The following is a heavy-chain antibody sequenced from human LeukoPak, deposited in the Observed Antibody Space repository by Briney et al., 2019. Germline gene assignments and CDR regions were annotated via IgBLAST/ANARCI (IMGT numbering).Heavy chain of an antibody. D-gene: IGHD4-23*01. CDR3: ASGGDYVGIAATFRY. Sequence: GGSLRLSCAASGFTVSSNYMSWVRQAPGKGLEWVSVIYSGGSTYYADSVKGRFTISRDTSKNTLSLQMNNLRTEDTALYYCASGGDYVGIAATFRYWGQGSLVTVSS. CDR1: GFTVSSNY. CDR2: IYSGGST. J-gene: IGHJ4*02. V-gene: IGHV3-53*01.